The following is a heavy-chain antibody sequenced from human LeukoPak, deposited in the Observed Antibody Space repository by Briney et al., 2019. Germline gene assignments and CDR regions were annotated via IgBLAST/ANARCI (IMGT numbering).Heavy chain of an antibody. J-gene: IGHJ4*02. V-gene: IGHV1-2*02. CDR1: GYTFTGYY. D-gene: IGHD3-9*01. CDR2: INPNSGGT. Sequence: GASVKVSCKASGYTFTGYYMHWVRQAPGQGLEWMGWINPNSGGTSYAQNFQARVTMTRDTSISTAYMELSRLRSDDTAVYYCARDLSAEGAEVTDILTGYLYFWGQGTLVTVSS. CDR3: ARDLSAEGAEVTDILTGYLYF.